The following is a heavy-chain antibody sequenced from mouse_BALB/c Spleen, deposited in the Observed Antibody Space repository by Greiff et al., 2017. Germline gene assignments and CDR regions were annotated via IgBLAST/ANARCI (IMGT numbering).Heavy chain of an antibody. CDR3: TRYHYYGSSYFDY. CDR1: GYTFTSYY. V-gene: IGHV1S81*02. J-gene: IGHJ2*01. D-gene: IGHD1-1*01. CDR2: INPSNGGT. Sequence: QVHVKQSGAELVKPGASVKLSCKASGYTFTSYYMYWVKQRPGQGLEWIGEINPSNGGTNFNEKFKSKATLTVDKSSSTAYMQLSSLTSEDSAVYYCTRYHYYGSSYFDYWGQGTTLTVSS.